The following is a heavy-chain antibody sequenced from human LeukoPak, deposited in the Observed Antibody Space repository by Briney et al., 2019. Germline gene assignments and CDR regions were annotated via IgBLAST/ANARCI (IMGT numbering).Heavy chain of an antibody. CDR3: ARLIITTESLDY. V-gene: IGHV1-2*02. CDR2: INPNSGGT. Sequence: ASVKVSCKASGYTFTGYYIHWVRQAPGQGLEWMGWINPNSGGTNYAQKFQGRVTMTRDTSISTAYMELSRLRSDDTAIYYCARLIITTESLDYWGQGTLVTASS. D-gene: IGHD4-11*01. J-gene: IGHJ4*02. CDR1: GYTFTGYY.